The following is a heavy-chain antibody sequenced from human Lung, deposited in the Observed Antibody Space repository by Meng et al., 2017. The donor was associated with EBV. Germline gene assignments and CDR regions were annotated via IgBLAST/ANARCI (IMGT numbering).Heavy chain of an antibody. J-gene: IGHJ4*02. Sequence: QGPLPEAGPGLVKPSQTLSLTCAVSGGSISSGGYYWSWIRQPPGKGLEWIGYIYYSGSTYYNPSLKSRVTISVDTSKNQFSLKLSSVTAADTAVYYWARGGIGPFDYWGQGTLVTVSS. D-gene: IGHD2-21*01. CDR1: GGSISSGGYY. CDR2: IYYSGST. CDR3: ARGGIGPFDY. V-gene: IGHV4-30-4*01.